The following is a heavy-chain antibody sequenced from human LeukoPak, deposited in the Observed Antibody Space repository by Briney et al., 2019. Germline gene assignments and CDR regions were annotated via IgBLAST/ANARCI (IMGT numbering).Heavy chain of an antibody. CDR1: GGTFSSYA. CDR2: IIPIFGTA. CDR3: ATGTGTSGYGYY. Sequence: ASVKVSCKASGGTFSSYAISWVRQAPGQGLEWMGGIIPIFGTANYAQKFQGRVTITVDESTSTAYMELSSLRSEDTAVYYCATGTGTSGYGYYWGQGTLVTVSS. J-gene: IGHJ4*02. D-gene: IGHD5-12*01. V-gene: IGHV1-69*13.